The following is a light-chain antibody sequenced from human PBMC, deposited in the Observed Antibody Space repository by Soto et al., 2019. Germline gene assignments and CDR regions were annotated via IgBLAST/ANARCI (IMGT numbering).Light chain of an antibody. CDR2: DAS. J-gene: IGKJ1*01. CDR1: QSIGRF. Sequence: DIQMTQSPSTLSASVGDRVTITCRASQSIGRFLAWYQHQPGKAPKLLIYDASTLESGVPSRFSGTGSGTEFTFSITILHPEYFVTYYHQQCYMGWTFGQGTKVDFK. V-gene: IGKV1-5*01. CDR3: QQCYMGWT.